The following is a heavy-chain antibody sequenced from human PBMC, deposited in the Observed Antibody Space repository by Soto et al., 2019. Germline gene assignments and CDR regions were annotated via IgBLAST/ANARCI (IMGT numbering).Heavy chain of an antibody. V-gene: IGHV3-33*03. J-gene: IGHJ3*02. D-gene: IGHD1-20*01. CDR2: SWSGGRGE. CDR3: AAYNSSRHAAFDI. Sequence: QVQLVESGGGVVQPGTSLRLSCAASGFTFSHYGIHWVRQAPGKGLEWVGLSWSGGRGEDCADSVRGRFTISRDSAKNSLFLIMDSLRVEDTAVYYCAAYNSSRHAAFDIWGQGTTVIVSS. CDR1: GFTFSHYG.